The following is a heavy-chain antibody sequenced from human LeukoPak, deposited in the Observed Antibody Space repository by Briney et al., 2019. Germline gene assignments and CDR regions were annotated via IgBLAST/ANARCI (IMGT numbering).Heavy chain of an antibody. CDR3: AREGTAMASLDY. V-gene: IGHV4-59*01. CDR2: IYYSGST. Sequence: PSETLSLTCTVSGGSISSYYWSWIRQPPGKGLEWIGYIYYSGSTNYNPSLKSRVTISVDTSKNQLSLKLSSVTAADTAVYYCAREGTAMASLDYWGQGTLVTVSS. CDR1: GGSISSYY. J-gene: IGHJ4*02. D-gene: IGHD5-18*01.